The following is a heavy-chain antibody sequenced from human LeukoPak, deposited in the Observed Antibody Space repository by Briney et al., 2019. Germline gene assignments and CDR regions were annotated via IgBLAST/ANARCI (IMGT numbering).Heavy chain of an antibody. CDR2: ISSSGSTI. CDR1: GFTFSDYY. CDR3: AKEGGYDPHKTTLTRTHWYFDL. D-gene: IGHD5-12*01. J-gene: IGHJ2*01. V-gene: IGHV3-11*01. Sequence: GGSLRLSCAASGFTFSDYYMSWIRQAPGKGLEWVSYISSSGSTIYYADSVKGRFTISRDNAKNSLYLQMNSLRAEDTALYYCAKEGGYDPHKTTLTRTHWYFDLWGRGTLVTVSS.